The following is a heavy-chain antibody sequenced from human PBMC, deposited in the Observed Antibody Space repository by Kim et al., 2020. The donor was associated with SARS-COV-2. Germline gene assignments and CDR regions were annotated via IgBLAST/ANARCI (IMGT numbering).Heavy chain of an antibody. CDR2: IISMSSTI. D-gene: IGHD4-17*01. V-gene: IGHV3-48*02. CDR3: ARADYGDYFFDY. Sequence: GGSLRLSCAASGFTFSSYSMNWVRQAPGKVREWVSYIISMSSTIYYADSVKGRVTISRDNAKKSLYLQMNSLRDEDTAVYYCARADYGDYFFDYWGQGTLVTVSS. J-gene: IGHJ4*02. CDR1: GFTFSSYS.